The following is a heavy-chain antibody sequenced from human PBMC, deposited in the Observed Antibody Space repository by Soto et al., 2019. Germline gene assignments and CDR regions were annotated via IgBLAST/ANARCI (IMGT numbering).Heavy chain of an antibody. J-gene: IGHJ1*01. CDR1: GGSISSGGYY. CDR3: ARNGAYCGGDSYQKSAEYFQH. Sequence: SETLSLTCTVSGGSISSGGYYWSWIRQHPGKGLEWIGYIYYSGSTYYNPSLKSRVTISVDTSKNQFSLKLSSVTAADTAVYYGARNGAYCGGDSYQKSAEYFQHWGQGTLVTVSS. CDR2: IYYSGST. D-gene: IGHD2-21*02. V-gene: IGHV4-31*03.